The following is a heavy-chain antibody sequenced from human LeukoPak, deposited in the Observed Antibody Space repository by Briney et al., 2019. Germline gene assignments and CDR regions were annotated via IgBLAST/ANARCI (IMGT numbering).Heavy chain of an antibody. D-gene: IGHD3-9*01. J-gene: IGHJ1*01. Sequence: SETLSLTCTVSGGSISSYYWSWIRQPPGKGLEWNGYIYYSGSTNYNPSLKSRVTISVDTSKNQFSLKLSSVTAADTAVYYCARGSNRDYDILTGYYRVEYFQHWGQGTLVTVSS. CDR3: ARGSNRDYDILTGYYRVEYFQH. CDR2: IYYSGST. CDR1: GGSISSYY. V-gene: IGHV4-59*01.